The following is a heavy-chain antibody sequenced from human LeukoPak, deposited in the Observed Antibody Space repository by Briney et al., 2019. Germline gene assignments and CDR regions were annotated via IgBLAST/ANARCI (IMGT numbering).Heavy chain of an antibody. CDR2: ISGNGGST. V-gene: IGHV3-23*01. CDR1: GFTFTNYA. Sequence: GGSLRLSCAASGFTFTNYAMSWVRQAPGKGLEWVSFISGNGGSTYYADSVKGRFTISRDNSKNTVYMQMNSLRVEDMAIYYCAKIGRDGYNPFDYWGQGTLVTVSS. J-gene: IGHJ4*02. D-gene: IGHD5-24*01. CDR3: AKIGRDGYNPFDY.